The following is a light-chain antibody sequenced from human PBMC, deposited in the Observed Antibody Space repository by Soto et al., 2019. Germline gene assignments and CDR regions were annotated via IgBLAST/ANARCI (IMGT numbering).Light chain of an antibody. CDR3: CSYTSSSTYV. Sequence: QSVLTKPPSVSGSPGQSVTISCTGTSSDVGSYNRVSWYQQPPGTAPKLMIYEVSNRPSGVPDRFSGSKSGNTASLTISGLQAKDEADYYCCSYTSSSTYVFGTGTKVTVL. CDR1: SSDVGSYNR. J-gene: IGLJ1*01. V-gene: IGLV2-18*02. CDR2: EVS.